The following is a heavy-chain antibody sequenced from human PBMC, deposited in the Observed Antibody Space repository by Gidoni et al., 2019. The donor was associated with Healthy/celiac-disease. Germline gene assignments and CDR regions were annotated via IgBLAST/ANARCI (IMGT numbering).Heavy chain of an antibody. CDR3: ARPAGAYSYGHDAFDI. D-gene: IGHD5-18*01. Sequence: QVQLVQSGAEVQKPGSSVKVSCKASGGTFSSYAISWVRQAPGQGLEWMGGIIPIFGTANYAQKFQGRVTITADESTSTAYMELSSLRSEDTAVYYCARPAGAYSYGHDAFDIWGQGTMVTVSS. CDR2: IIPIFGTA. J-gene: IGHJ3*02. V-gene: IGHV1-69*01. CDR1: GGTFSSYA.